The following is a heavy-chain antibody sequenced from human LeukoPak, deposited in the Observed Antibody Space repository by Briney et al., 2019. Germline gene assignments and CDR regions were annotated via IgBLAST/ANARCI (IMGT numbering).Heavy chain of an antibody. CDR3: AKGLNSAYCSSTSCYEAYYYGMDV. V-gene: IGHV3-23*01. Sequence: GGSLRLSCAASGFTFSSYAMSWVRQAPGKGLEWVSAISGSGGSTYYADSVKGRFTISRDNSKNTLYLQMNSLRAEETAVYYCAKGLNSAYCSSTSCYEAYYYGMDVWGQGTTVTVSS. J-gene: IGHJ6*02. D-gene: IGHD2-2*01. CDR2: ISGSGGST. CDR1: GFTFSSYA.